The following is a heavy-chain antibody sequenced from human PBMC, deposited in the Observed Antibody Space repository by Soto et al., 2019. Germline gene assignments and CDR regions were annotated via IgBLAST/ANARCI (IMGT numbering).Heavy chain of an antibody. D-gene: IGHD5-12*01. J-gene: IGHJ3*02. Sequence: KPSETLSLTCAVYGGSFSGYYWSWIRQPPGKGLEWIGEINHSGSTNYNPSLKSRVTISVDTSKNQFSLKLSSVTAADTAVYYCARAYSGYEVVTFDNWGQGTMVTVSS. CDR2: INHSGST. CDR3: ARAYSGYEVVTFDN. V-gene: IGHV4-34*01. CDR1: GGSFSGYY.